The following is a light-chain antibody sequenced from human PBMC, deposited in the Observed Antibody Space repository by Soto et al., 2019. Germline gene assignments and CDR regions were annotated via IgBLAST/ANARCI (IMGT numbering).Light chain of an antibody. Sequence: DIQLTQSPSFLSASVGDRVTITCRASQALNSYFAWYQQKPGKAPKLLLYATSTLQSVFPSWFSGSGSGAEFTLTITSLQAEDIATYCCQQLNSYPVTFGGGTKVEIK. J-gene: IGKJ4*01. CDR2: ATS. V-gene: IGKV1-9*01. CDR1: QALNSY. CDR3: QQLNSYPVT.